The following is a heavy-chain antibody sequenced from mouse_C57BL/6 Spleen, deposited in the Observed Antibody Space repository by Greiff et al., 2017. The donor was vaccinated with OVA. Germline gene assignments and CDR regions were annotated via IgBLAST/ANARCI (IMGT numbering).Heavy chain of an antibody. V-gene: IGHV2-6-1*01. J-gene: IGHJ1*03. Sequence: VQVVESGPGLVAPSQSLSITCTVSGFSLTSYGVHWVRQPPGKGLEWLVVIWSDGRTTYNSALKSRLSISKDNSKSQVFLKMNSLQTYDTAMYYWARQGGGAYYDYLYWYFDVWGTGTTVTVSS. CDR2: IWSDGRT. CDR1: GFSLTSYG. CDR3: ARQGGGAYYDYLYWYFDV. D-gene: IGHD2-4*01.